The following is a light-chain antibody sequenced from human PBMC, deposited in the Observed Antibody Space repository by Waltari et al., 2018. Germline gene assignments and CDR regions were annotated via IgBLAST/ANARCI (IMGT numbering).Light chain of an antibody. Sequence: DIMMTQTPLSLPITPREPASISCRSSQSLLHSNGNTYLHWYLQKPGQSPQLLIYGGSNRASGVPDRFSGSGSGTDFTLQISKVEAEDVGVYFCVQAIAFPYSFGQGTKVEIK. CDR1: QSLLHSNGNTY. CDR2: GGS. J-gene: IGKJ2*03. V-gene: IGKV2-40*01. CDR3: VQAIAFPYS.